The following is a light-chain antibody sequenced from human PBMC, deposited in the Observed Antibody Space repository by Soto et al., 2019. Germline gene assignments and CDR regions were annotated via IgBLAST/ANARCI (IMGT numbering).Light chain of an antibody. CDR2: GAS. V-gene: IGKV3-20*01. CDR1: QSVRSSF. J-gene: IGKJ1*01. Sequence: EIVLTQSPGTLSLVPGQRATLSCRASQSVRSSFLAWLQQKPGQPPRLLIYGASIRAPGIPDRFSGSGSGTDFILTISRLGHEDFAVEYCQKYHRAPRTIGQWTKVEIK. CDR3: QKYHRAPRT.